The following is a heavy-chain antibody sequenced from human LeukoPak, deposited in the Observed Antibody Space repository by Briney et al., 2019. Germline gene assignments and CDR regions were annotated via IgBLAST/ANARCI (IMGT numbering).Heavy chain of an antibody. CDR1: GYTLTELS. V-gene: IGHV1-24*01. Sequence: GASVKVSCKGSGYTLTELSMHWVRQAPGKGLEWMGGFDPEDGETIYAQKFQGRVSMTEDTSTDIACMELSSLRSEDTAVYYCATLSRYGDYPLMDWGQGTLVTVSS. J-gene: IGHJ4*02. CDR2: FDPEDGET. D-gene: IGHD4-17*01. CDR3: ATLSRYGDYPLMD.